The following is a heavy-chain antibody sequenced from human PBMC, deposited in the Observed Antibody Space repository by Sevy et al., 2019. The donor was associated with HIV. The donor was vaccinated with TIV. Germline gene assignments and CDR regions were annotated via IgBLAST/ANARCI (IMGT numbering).Heavy chain of an antibody. V-gene: IGHV3-15*01. CDR2: IQSTTDGGTT. J-gene: IGHJ6*02. CDR3: TTDPISLLLVTDGVAV. Sequence: GGSLRLSCVASGFTFSNAWMNWVRQAPGKGLEWVGRIQSTTDGGTTDYAAPVKGRFTISRDDSKTTLYLQMNSLKTEDTAVYYCTTDPISLLLVTDGVAVWGQGTTVTVSS. CDR1: GFTFSNAW. D-gene: IGHD2-21*02.